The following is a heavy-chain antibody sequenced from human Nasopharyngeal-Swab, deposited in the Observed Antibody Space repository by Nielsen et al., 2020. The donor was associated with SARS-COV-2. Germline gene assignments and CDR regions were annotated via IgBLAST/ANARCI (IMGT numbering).Heavy chain of an antibody. Sequence: GESLKISCAASGFTFSDHYMSWTRQAPGKGLEWVSYIDTRGTHSNYADSAKGRFTISRDNAKNSLYLQMNSLRHEDTAVYYCASGTYDNAPGWGQGTLVTVSS. CDR1: GFTFSDHY. V-gene: IGHV3-11*06. CDR2: IDTRGTHS. CDR3: ASGTYDNAPG. J-gene: IGHJ4*02. D-gene: IGHD1-1*01.